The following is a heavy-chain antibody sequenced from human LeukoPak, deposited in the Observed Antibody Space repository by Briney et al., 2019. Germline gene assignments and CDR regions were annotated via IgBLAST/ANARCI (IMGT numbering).Heavy chain of an antibody. Sequence: SETLSLTCSVSGGSISTTSNFWAWIRQPPGKGLEWIGTIYYSGSTYYNPSLKSRFTISVDTSKNQFSLRLTSVTAADTAVYYCATYCSTSNCPHRRAFDIWGQGTMVTVS. V-gene: IGHV4-39*01. J-gene: IGHJ3*02. CDR3: ATYCSTSNCPHRRAFDI. CDR1: GGSISTTSNF. D-gene: IGHD2-2*01. CDR2: IYYSGST.